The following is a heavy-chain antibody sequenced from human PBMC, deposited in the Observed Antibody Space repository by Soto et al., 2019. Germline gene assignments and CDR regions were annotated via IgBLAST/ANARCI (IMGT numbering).Heavy chain of an antibody. J-gene: IGHJ4*02. CDR2: IIVSHGRP. V-gene: IGHV1-3*01. Sequence: QVQLVQSGAEVKEPGASVKVSCTASGYTFTSHTIHWARQAPGQVLEWMGWIIVSHGRPRIAPHFQGRVTLTTDTSATTAYMELNSLTSEDTAVYFCAREPEDGVPGDFWGQGTLVVVSS. D-gene: IGHD3-3*01. CDR1: GYTFTSHT. CDR3: AREPEDGVPGDF.